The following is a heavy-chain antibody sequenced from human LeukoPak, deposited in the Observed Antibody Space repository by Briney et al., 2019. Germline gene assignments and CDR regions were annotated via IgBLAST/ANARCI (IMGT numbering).Heavy chain of an antibody. Sequence: GGSLRLSCAASGFTFSSYAMSWVRQAPGKGLEWVSAISGSGGSTYYADSVKGRFTVSRDNSKNTLYLQMSSLRAEDTAVYYCAKDERNWNYNLASQTYDWGQGTLVTVSS. CDR3: AKDERNWNYNLASQTYD. D-gene: IGHD1-7*01. J-gene: IGHJ4*02. CDR1: GFTFSSYA. V-gene: IGHV3-23*01. CDR2: ISGSGGST.